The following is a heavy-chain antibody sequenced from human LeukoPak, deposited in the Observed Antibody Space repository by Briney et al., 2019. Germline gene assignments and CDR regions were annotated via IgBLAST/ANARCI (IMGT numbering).Heavy chain of an antibody. CDR3: AKGSPAILYYCMDV. CDR2: IIGTGAGT. CDR1: GFSFSNYV. Sequence: TGGSLRLSCAASGFSFSNYVMTWVRQAPGKGPEWVSAIIGTGAGTYYADSVKGRFTISRDNSKNTLYLQMNSLRAEDTAVYYCAKGSPAILYYCMDVWGKGTTVTVSS. J-gene: IGHJ6*03. D-gene: IGHD2-21*01. V-gene: IGHV3-23*01.